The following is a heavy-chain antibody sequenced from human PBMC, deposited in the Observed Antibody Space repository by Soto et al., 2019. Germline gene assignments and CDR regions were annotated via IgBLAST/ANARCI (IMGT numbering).Heavy chain of an antibody. CDR1: VFTFISYA. Sequence: GWSLRLSCASSVFTFISYAMQWGRQAPGKGLEWVAVISYDGSNKYYADSVKGRFTISRDNSKNTLYLQMNSLRAEDTAVYYCARQYYDFWSGYPHGMDVWGQGTTVTVSS. CDR3: ARQYYDFWSGYPHGMDV. D-gene: IGHD3-3*01. J-gene: IGHJ6*02. V-gene: IGHV3-30-3*01. CDR2: ISYDGSNK.